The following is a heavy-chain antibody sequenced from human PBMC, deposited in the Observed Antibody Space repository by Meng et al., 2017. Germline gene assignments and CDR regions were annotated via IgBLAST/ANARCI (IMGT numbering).Heavy chain of an antibody. D-gene: IGHD3-10*01. CDR1: GFTFSSYA. V-gene: IGHV3-23*01. CDR3: AKNVWFGAWYFDL. Sequence: GESLKISCAASGFTFSSYAMSWVRQAPGKGLEWVSAISGSGGSTYYADSVKGRFTISRDNSKNTLYLQMNSLRAEDTAVYYCAKNVWFGAWYFDLWGRGTLVTVSS. J-gene: IGHJ2*01. CDR2: ISGSGGST.